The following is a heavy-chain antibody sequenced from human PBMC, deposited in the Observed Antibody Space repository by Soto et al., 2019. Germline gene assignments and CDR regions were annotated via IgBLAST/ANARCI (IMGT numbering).Heavy chain of an antibody. CDR2: LYYSGNT. CDR3: ARVGGVAARTFDY. CDR1: GGSISPFY. V-gene: IGHV4-59*01. J-gene: IGHJ4*02. Sequence: ETLSLTCTVSGGSISPFYWSWVRQPPGKGLEWIGYLYYSGNTNYNPSLKSRVTISVDASKNQVSLRLTSVTAADTAVYYCARVGGVAARTFDYWGQGTVVIVSS. D-gene: IGHD2-15*01.